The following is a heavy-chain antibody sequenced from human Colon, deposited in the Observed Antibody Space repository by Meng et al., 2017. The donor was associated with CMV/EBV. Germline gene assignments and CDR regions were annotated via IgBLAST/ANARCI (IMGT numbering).Heavy chain of an antibody. CDR3: VRGSGLSGSFPGY. CDR1: GFTVSSNY. J-gene: IGHJ4*02. CDR2: ISSSGAYI. Sequence: GESLKISCAASGFTVSSNYMSWVRQAPGKGLEWISSISSSGAYIYYADSLQGRFTISRDNAKSFVFLQMSSLRAEDTAMYFCVRGSGLSGSFPGYWGQGTLVTVSS. D-gene: IGHD1-26*01. V-gene: IGHV3-21*04.